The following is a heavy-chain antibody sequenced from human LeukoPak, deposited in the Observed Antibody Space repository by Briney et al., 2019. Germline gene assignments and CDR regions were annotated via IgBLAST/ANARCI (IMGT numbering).Heavy chain of an antibody. J-gene: IGHJ6*02. D-gene: IGHD2-2*01. Sequence: PGGSLRLSCAASGFTFRSYWMSWVRQAPGKGLEWVANIKQDGSEKYYVDSVKGRFTISRDNAKNSLYLQMNSLRAEDTAVYYCARDMVVVVPAAKNYYYYGMDVWGQGTTVTVSS. CDR2: IKQDGSEK. V-gene: IGHV3-7*03. CDR1: GFTFRSYW. CDR3: ARDMVVVVPAAKNYYYYGMDV.